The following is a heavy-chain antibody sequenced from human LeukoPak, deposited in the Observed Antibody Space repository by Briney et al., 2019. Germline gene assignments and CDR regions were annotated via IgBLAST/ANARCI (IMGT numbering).Heavy chain of an antibody. V-gene: IGHV4-31*03. Sequence: SETLSLTCTVSGGSISSGGYYWSWLRQHPGKGLEWIGYIYYSGSTYYNPSLKSRVTISVDTSKNQFSLKLSSVTAADTAVYYCARGDYGDTSFDYWGQGTLVTVSS. CDR1: GGSISSGGYY. D-gene: IGHD4-17*01. CDR2: IYYSGST. J-gene: IGHJ4*02. CDR3: ARGDYGDTSFDY.